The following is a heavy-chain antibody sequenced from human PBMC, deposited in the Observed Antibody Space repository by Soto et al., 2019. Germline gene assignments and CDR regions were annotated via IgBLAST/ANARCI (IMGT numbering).Heavy chain of an antibody. CDR2: IIPILGIA. D-gene: IGHD6-13*01. CDR1: GGTFSSYT. V-gene: IGHV1-69*08. CDR3: ARDRFSAAAESDY. J-gene: IGHJ4*02. Sequence: QVQLVQSGAEVKKPGSSVKVSCKASGGTFSSYTISWERQAPGQGLEWMGRIIPILGIANYAQKFQGRVTITADKSTSTAYMELSSLRSEDTAVYYCARDRFSAAAESDYWGQGTLVTVSS.